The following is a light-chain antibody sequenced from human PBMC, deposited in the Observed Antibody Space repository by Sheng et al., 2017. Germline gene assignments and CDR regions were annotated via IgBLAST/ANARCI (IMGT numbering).Light chain of an antibody. CDR2: AAS. CDR3: QQLNSYHVFN. J-gene: IGKJ3*01. Sequence: DIQLTQSPSFLSASVGDRVTITCRASQGISSYLAWYQQKPGKAPKLLIYAASTLHSGVPSRFSGSGSGTDFTLTISSLQPEDFATYYCQQLNSYHVFNFGPGTKVDIK. V-gene: IGKV1-9*01. CDR1: QGISSY.